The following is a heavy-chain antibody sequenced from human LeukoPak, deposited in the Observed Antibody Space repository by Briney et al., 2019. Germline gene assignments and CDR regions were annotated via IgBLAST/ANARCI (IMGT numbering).Heavy chain of an antibody. Sequence: PSETLSLTCTVSGGSISSSSYYWGWIRQPPGKGLEWIGSIYYSGSTYYNPSLKSRVTISVDTSKNQFSLKLSSVTAADTAVYYCARLEGVVVVAATPDYWGQGTLVTVSS. CDR2: IYYSGST. CDR1: GGSISSSSYY. V-gene: IGHV4-39*01. J-gene: IGHJ4*02. CDR3: ARLEGVVVVAATPDY. D-gene: IGHD2-15*01.